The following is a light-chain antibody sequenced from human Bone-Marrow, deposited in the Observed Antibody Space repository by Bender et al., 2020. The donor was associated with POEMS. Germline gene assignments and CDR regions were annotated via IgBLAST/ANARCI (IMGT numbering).Light chain of an antibody. Sequence: QSALTQPPSASGSPGQSITVSCTASSGDGDVYKYVSWYQQHPGKAPKLVLYDILHLPAGISNRYSGSKSGNTASLTISGLPAEDEAYYYCGSSTTAITGVFGAGTKVTV. V-gene: IGLV2-14*03. CDR1: SGDGDVYKY. CDR2: DIL. J-gene: IGLJ3*02. CDR3: GSSTTAITGV.